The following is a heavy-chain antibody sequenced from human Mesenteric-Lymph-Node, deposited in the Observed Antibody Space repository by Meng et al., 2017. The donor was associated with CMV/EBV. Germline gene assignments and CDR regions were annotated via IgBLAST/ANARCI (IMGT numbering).Heavy chain of an antibody. J-gene: IGHJ5*02. V-gene: IGHV3-53*01. D-gene: IGHD3-16*01. Sequence: GESLKISCAASGFSVSNNHLNWVRQAPGKGLEWVSVIHDNGYTNYADSVKGRFAISRDNSRNTLSPQMNSLRADDTAMYYCHGFGGYSSWGQGTLVTVSS. CDR2: IHDNGYT. CDR3: HGFGGYSS. CDR1: GFSVSNNH.